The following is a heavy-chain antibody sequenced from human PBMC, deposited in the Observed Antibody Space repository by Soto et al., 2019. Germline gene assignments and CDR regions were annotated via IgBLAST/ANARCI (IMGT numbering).Heavy chain of an antibody. D-gene: IGHD6-13*01. CDR2: SSGGAAGT. J-gene: IGHJ6*03. CDR3: VRGGRKQLRDHYYYYMDA. CDR1: GFTFSSYA. V-gene: IGHV3-23*01. Sequence: EEQLLESGGGLVQPGGSLRLSCAASGFTFSSYAMTWVRQAPGKGLEWVSIFSSGGAAGTYYADSVKGRFTISRDTSRDTLYLQMNSLRAEDSAVYYCVRGGRKQLRDHYYYYMDAWGKGTTVTVSS.